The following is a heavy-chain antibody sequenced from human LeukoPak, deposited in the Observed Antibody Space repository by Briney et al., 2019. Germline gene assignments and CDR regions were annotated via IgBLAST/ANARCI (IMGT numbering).Heavy chain of an antibody. CDR3: ARVAGPYSRGSDAFDI. V-gene: IGHV3-11*06. CDR2: ISSSSSYT. Sequence: GGSLRLSCAASGFSFSDYYMSWIRQAPGNGREWVSYISSSSSYTNYADSVKGRFTISRDNAKNSLYLQMNSLRAEDTAVYYCARVAGPYSRGSDAFDIWGQGTMVTVSS. J-gene: IGHJ3*02. CDR1: GFSFSDYY. D-gene: IGHD6-19*01.